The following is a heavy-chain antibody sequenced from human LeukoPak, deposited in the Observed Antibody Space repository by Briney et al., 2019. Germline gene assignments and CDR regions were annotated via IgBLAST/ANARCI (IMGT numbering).Heavy chain of an antibody. Sequence: ASVKVSCKASGYTFTSYGISWVRQAPGQGLEWMGWISAYNGNTNYAQKLQGRVTLTTDTSTSTAYMELRSLRSDDTAVYYCARDSKGAGTYDYWGQGTLVTVSS. CDR3: ARDSKGAGTYDY. CDR2: ISAYNGNT. CDR1: GYTFTSYG. D-gene: IGHD6-19*01. V-gene: IGHV1-18*01. J-gene: IGHJ4*02.